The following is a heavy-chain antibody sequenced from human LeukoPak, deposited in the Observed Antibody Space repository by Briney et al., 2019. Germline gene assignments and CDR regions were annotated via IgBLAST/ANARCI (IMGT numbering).Heavy chain of an antibody. V-gene: IGHV3-48*03. CDR1: GFTFSSYE. CDR2: ISSSGSTI. CDR3: AKAQQLGPFDY. D-gene: IGHD6-13*01. Sequence: GGSLRLSCAASGFTFSSYEMNWVRQAPGKGLEWVSYISSSGSTIYYADSVKGRFTISRDNAKNSLYLQMNSLRAEDMALYYCAKAQQLGPFDYWGQGTLVTVSS. J-gene: IGHJ4*02.